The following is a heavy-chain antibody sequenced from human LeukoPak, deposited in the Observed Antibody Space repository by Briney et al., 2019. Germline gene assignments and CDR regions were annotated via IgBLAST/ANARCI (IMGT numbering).Heavy chain of an antibody. CDR3: ASGRGLYSFYSFDI. CDR2: IYYSGST. V-gene: IGHV4-59*01. CDR1: GGSISSYY. J-gene: IGHJ3*02. Sequence: SETLSLTCTVSGGSISSYYWSWIRQPPGKGLEWIGYIYYSGSTDYNPSLRSRVAISVDTSKSQFSLKLSSVTAADTAVYYCASGRGLYSFYSFDIWGQGKMVNVSS. D-gene: IGHD5-18*01.